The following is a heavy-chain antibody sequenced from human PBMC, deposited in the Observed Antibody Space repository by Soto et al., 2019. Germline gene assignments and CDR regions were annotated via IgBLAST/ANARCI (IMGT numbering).Heavy chain of an antibody. CDR2: IYYSGST. J-gene: IGHJ4*02. V-gene: IGHV4-31*03. Sequence: QVQLQESGPGLVKPSQTLSLTCTVSGGSISSGGYYWSWIRQHPGKGLEWIGYIYYSGSTYYNPSLKSRVTISVDTSKTQFSLKLSSVTAADTAVYYCARATDILTGYYGPNYYFDYWGQGTLVTVSS. CDR3: ARATDILTGYYGPNYYFDY. D-gene: IGHD3-9*01. CDR1: GGSISSGGYY.